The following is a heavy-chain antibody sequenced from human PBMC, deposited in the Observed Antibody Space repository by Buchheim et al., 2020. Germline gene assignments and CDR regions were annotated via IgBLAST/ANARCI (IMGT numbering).Heavy chain of an antibody. CDR1: GGSISSYY. J-gene: IGHJ4*02. CDR2: IYYSGST. CDR3: ARSRGYCSGGSCYSFNY. Sequence: QVQLQESGPGLVKPSETLSLTCTVSGGSISSYYWSWIRQPPGKGLEWIGYIYYSGSTNYNPSLKSRVPISVDTSKNQFSLKLSSVTAADTAVYYCARSRGYCSGGSCYSFNYWGQGTL. D-gene: IGHD2-15*01. V-gene: IGHV4-59*01.